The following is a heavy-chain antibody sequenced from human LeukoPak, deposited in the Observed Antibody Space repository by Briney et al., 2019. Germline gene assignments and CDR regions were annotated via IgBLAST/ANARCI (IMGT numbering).Heavy chain of an antibody. J-gene: IGHJ3*02. CDR2: IHGNGETT. V-gene: IGHV3-23*01. D-gene: IGHD4-17*01. CDR3: AKDPNGDYVGAFDS. Sequence: PRGSLRLSCAASAFRFCSFAMTWVRQAPGKGLEWVSGIHGNGETTYYADSVKGRFTISRDNSRELLYLQMNSLRVEDTAVYYCAKDPNGDYVGAFDSWGQGTMVTVSS. CDR1: AFRFCSFA.